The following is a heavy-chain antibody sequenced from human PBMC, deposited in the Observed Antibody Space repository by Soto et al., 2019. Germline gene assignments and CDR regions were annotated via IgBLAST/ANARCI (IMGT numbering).Heavy chain of an antibody. D-gene: IGHD4-17*01. CDR1: GYSFTSYW. CDR2: IYPGDSDT. V-gene: IGHV5-51*01. J-gene: IGHJ6*02. Sequence: GESLKISCKGSGYSFTSYWIGWVRQMPGKGLEWMGIIYPGDSDTRYSPSFQGQVTISADKSISTAYLQWSSLKASDIAMYYCARHDYGDYGYYYGMDVWGQGTTVTVSS. CDR3: ARHDYGDYGYYYGMDV.